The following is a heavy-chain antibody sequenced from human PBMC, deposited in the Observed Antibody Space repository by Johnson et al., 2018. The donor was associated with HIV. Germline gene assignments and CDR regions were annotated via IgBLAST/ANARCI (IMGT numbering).Heavy chain of an antibody. Sequence: VQLVESGGGLVQPGRSLRLSCPASGFTFDDYAMHWVRQAPGKGLEWVPGLSWNSGSIGYAASVKGRFTLSRDNAKNSLYLQMNSLRAEDTALYYCAKAISDILTGGRDAFDIWGQGTMVTVSS. D-gene: IGHD3-9*01. CDR3: AKAISDILTGGRDAFDI. CDR2: LSWNSGSI. CDR1: GFTFDDYA. V-gene: IGHV3-9*01. J-gene: IGHJ3*02.